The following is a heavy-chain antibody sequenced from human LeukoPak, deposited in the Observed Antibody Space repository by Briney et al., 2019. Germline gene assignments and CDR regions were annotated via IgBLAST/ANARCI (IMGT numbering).Heavy chain of an antibody. Sequence: PSETLSLTCTVSGGSISSSSYYWGWIRQPPGKGLEWIGSIYYSGSTYYNPSLKSRVTISVDTSKNQFSLKLSSVTAADTAVYYCASSYSLYMVRGVGALGSWFDPWGQGTLVTVSS. CDR3: ASSYSLYMVRGVGALGSWFDP. CDR1: GGSISSSSYY. D-gene: IGHD3-10*01. J-gene: IGHJ5*02. CDR2: IYYSGST. V-gene: IGHV4-39*07.